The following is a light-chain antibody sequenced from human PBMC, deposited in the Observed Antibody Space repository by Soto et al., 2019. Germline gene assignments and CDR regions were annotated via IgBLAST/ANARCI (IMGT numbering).Light chain of an antibody. J-gene: IGKJ1*01. CDR3: LQDRTSPTWT. CDR2: GAS. CDR1: QSVSNNY. Sequence: EIVLTQSPGTLSLSPGEKATLSCRASQSVSNNYLAWYQQKPGQAPRLLIYGASSRATGIPDRVSGSGSGTDCALTISRLEPEDFALYYRLQDRTSPTWTFGQGTKVEL. V-gene: IGKV3-20*01.